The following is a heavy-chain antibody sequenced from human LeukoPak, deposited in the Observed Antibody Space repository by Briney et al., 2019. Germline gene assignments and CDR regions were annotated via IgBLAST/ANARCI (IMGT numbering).Heavy chain of an antibody. CDR2: INSDGSST. V-gene: IGHV3-74*01. Sequence: GGALRLSCAASGFTFISYWMHWVRHAPGKGLVWVSRINSDGSSTTYADSLKGRFTISRDNAKTTLYLQMNSLRAEDTAVEYCAREFYCTSASCHDYWGQGTLVTVSS. CDR1: GFTFISYW. D-gene: IGHD2-2*01. CDR3: AREFYCTSASCHDY. J-gene: IGHJ4*02.